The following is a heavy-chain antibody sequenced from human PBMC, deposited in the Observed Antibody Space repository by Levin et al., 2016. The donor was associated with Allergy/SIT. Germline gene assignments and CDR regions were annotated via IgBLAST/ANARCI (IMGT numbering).Heavy chain of an antibody. Sequence: SETLSLTCTVSGGSISSYYWSWIRQPPGKGLEWIGYIYYSGSTNYNPSLKSRVTISVDTSKNQFSLRLTSVTAADTAVYYCARGGTTDSDFDYWGQGTLVTVSS. J-gene: IGHJ4*02. CDR3: ARGGTTDSDFDY. D-gene: IGHD4-17*01. CDR2: IYYSGST. V-gene: IGHV4-59*01. CDR1: GGSISSYY.